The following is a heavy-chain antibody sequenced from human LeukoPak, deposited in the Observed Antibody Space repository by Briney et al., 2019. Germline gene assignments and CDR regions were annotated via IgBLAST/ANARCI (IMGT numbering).Heavy chain of an antibody. Sequence: ASVKVSCKASGYTFTSYGISWVRQAPGQGLEWLGWISAYNGNTNYAQKLQGRVTMTTDTSTSTAYMELRSLRSDDTAVYYCARDLGMVTTPYYYGMDVWGQGTTVTVSS. D-gene: IGHD4-23*01. CDR1: GYTFTSYG. J-gene: IGHJ6*02. CDR3: ARDLGMVTTPYYYGMDV. CDR2: ISAYNGNT. V-gene: IGHV1-18*01.